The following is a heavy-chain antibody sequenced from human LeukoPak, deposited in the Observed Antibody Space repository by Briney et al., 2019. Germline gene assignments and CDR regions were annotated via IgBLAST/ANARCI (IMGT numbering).Heavy chain of an antibody. CDR2: INHSGST. CDR1: GGSFSGYH. J-gene: IGHJ4*01. Sequence: PSETLSLTCGVYGGSFSGYHWNWIRQTPGKGLERIGEINHSGSTNYNPSLKSRVTISVDTSKNQFSLKLSSVTAADTAVYYCARDRDVDDFDYWGRGTLVIVSS. CDR3: ARDRDVDDFDY. V-gene: IGHV4-34*01. D-gene: IGHD2-15*01.